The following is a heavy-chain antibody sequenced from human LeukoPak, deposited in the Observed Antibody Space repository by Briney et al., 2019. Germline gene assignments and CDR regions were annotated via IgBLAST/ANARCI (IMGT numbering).Heavy chain of an antibody. J-gene: IGHJ4*02. CDR3: ARRGGSSSRRSPIDY. D-gene: IGHD6-6*01. V-gene: IGHV3-7*01. CDR2: IKQDGSEK. Sequence: GGSLRLSCAASGFTFSDYWMTWVRQAPGKGPEWVANIKQDGSEKYYVDSVRGRFTISRDNAKNSLFLQMNSLRVEDTAVYYCARRGGSSSRRSPIDYWGQGTLVTVSS. CDR1: GFTFSDYW.